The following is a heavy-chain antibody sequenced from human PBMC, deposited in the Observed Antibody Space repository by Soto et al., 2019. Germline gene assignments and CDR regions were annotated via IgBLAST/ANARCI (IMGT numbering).Heavy chain of an antibody. Sequence: EVQLVESGGGLIQPGGSLRLSCAASGFTVSSNYMSWVRQAPGKGLEWVSVIYSGGSTYYADSVKGRFTISRDNSKNTLYLQMNSLRAEDTAVYYCASCGGSCYGFGFYYYYGMDVWGQGTTVTVSS. CDR2: IYSGGST. CDR1: GFTVSSNY. V-gene: IGHV3-53*01. J-gene: IGHJ6*02. CDR3: ASCGGSCYGFGFYYYYGMDV. D-gene: IGHD2-15*01.